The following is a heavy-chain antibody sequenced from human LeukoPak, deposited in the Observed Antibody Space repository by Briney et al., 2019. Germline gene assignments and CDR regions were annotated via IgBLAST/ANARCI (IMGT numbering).Heavy chain of an antibody. Sequence: SGGSLRLSCAASGFTFSSYGMHWVRQAPGKGLEWVAVISYDGSNKYYADSVKGRFTISRDNSKNSLYLQMNSLRAEDTAVYYCANSGEIASAGNFDYWGQGTLVTVSS. J-gene: IGHJ4*02. V-gene: IGHV3-30*18. CDR3: ANSGEIASAGNFDY. D-gene: IGHD6-13*01. CDR2: ISYDGSNK. CDR1: GFTFSSYG.